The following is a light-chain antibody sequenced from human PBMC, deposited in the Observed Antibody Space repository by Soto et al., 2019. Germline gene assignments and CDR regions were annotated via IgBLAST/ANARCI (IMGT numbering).Light chain of an antibody. CDR2: DVS. Sequence: QSALTQPASVSGSPGQSFTIPCTGSSSDVGAYHSVSWYQQHPGKAPKLIIFDVSNRPSGVSNRFSGSKSGNTASLTISGLQAEDEADYYCSSFTDTGTVMFGGGTNLTVL. CDR1: SSDVGAYHS. CDR3: SSFTDTGTVM. J-gene: IGLJ3*02. V-gene: IGLV2-14*03.